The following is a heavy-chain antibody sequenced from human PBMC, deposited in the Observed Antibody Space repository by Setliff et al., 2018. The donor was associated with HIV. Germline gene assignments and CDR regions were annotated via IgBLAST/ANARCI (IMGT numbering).Heavy chain of an antibody. Sequence: ASETLSLTCTVSGDSISSGSNYWSWIRQPAGKGLEWIGRIYTSGPRYNPSLENRVTISVDTSKSQFFLMLSSVTAADTAVYYCARASRDIPGVDSNYFDDWGQGTLVTVSS. J-gene: IGHJ4*02. CDR2: IYTSGP. CDR3: ARASRDIPGVDSNYFDD. D-gene: IGHD2-2*01. CDR1: GDSISSGSNY. V-gene: IGHV4-61*02.